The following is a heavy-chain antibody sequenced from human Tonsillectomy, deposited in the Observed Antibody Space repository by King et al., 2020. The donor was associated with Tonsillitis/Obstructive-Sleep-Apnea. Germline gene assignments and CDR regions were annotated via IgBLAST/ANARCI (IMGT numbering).Heavy chain of an antibody. CDR3: AKLYGGNSGSHFDC. V-gene: IGHV3-23*04. CDR2: ISDSDGST. Sequence: VQLVESGGGLVQSGGSLRLSCAASGFTFISYAMSWVRQAPGKGLEWVSVISDSDGSTYYADSVKGRFTISRDNSKNTLYLQMNSLRAADTAVYYCAKLYGGNSGSHFDCWGQGTLGTVSS. J-gene: IGHJ4*02. D-gene: IGHD4-23*01. CDR1: GFTFISYA.